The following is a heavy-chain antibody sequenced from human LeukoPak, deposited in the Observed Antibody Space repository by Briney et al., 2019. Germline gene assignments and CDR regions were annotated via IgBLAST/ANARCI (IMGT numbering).Heavy chain of an antibody. CDR3: AKDSGGYSYGYVYFDC. J-gene: IGHJ4*02. CDR2: IWYDGSNK. D-gene: IGHD5-18*01. Sequence: PGGSLRLSCAASGFTFSSYGMHWVRQAPGKGLEWVAVIWYDGSNKYYADSVKGRFTISRDNSENTLYLQMNSLRAEDTAVYYCAKDSGGYSYGYVYFDCWGQGTLVTVSS. V-gene: IGHV3-33*06. CDR1: GFTFSSYG.